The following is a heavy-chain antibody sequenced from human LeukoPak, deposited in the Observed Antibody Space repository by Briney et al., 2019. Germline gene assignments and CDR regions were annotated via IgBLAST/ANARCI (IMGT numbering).Heavy chain of an antibody. D-gene: IGHD3-10*02. CDR3: ARDYVFAFDY. Sequence: GGSLRLSCAASGLSFSTYSMNWVRQAPGKGLEWISYISHSGGAEHYTDSVKGRFTISRDNAKNALYLQMNGLRAEDTAVYFCARDYVFAFDYWGQGTRVTVSS. CDR2: ISHSGGAE. CDR1: GLSFSTYS. J-gene: IGHJ4*02. V-gene: IGHV3-48*01.